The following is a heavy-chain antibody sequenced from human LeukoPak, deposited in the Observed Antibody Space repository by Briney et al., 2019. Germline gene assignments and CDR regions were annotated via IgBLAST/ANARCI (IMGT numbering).Heavy chain of an antibody. CDR1: GFTLDDYA. V-gene: IGHV3-9*01. J-gene: IGHJ4*02. CDR2: LRWNRGSI. CDR3: AKGPRGWYEVYFDY. Sequence: QTGGCLRLSCGASGFTLDDYATHCVRQAPGKGREWGSGLRWNRGSIGYADSVKGRFTISRDHDKNSLYLQMNSLRAEDTDLYYCAKGPRGWYEVYFDYWGQGTLVTVSS. D-gene: IGHD6-19*01.